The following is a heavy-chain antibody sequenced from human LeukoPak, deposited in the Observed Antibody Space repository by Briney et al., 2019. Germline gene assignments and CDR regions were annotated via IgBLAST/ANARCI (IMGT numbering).Heavy chain of an antibody. V-gene: IGHV3-53*01. CDR1: GFTVSNNY. Sequence: GGSLRLSCAASGFTVSNNYMSWVRQAPGKGLEWVSVIYSGGTTYYADSVKGRFTISRDNSKNTLYLQMDSLRAEDTAVYYCARDKSGGYYYWFDPWGQGTLVTVSS. CDR3: ARDKSGGYYYWFDP. J-gene: IGHJ5*02. D-gene: IGHD3-22*01. CDR2: IYSGGTT.